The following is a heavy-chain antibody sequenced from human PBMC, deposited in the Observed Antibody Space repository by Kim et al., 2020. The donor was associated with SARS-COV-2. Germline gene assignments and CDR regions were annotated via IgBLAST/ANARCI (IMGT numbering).Heavy chain of an antibody. CDR1: GFTFSTYW. V-gene: IGHV3-7*03. CDR3: ARDPDYGGSGVFLDF. Sequence: GGSLRLSCTASGFTFSTYWMTWVRQAPGKGLEWVANINPGGSEEYYGDSVKGRFTISRDNAKNSLYLQMDVLGAEDTALYYCARDPDYGGSGVFLDFWGQGTLLTVPS. D-gene: IGHD4-17*01. J-gene: IGHJ4*02. CDR2: INPGGSEE.